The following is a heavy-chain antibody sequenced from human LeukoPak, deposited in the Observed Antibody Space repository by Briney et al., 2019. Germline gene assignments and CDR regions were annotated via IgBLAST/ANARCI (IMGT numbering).Heavy chain of an antibody. CDR3: AKGFCTSTGCSAGY. V-gene: IGHV3-23*01. J-gene: IGHJ4*02. Sequence: GGSLRLSCAASGFTFSTSEMNWVRQAPGKGLEWVSAFSGSGGRTYYADSVKGRFTISRDNSRNTLSLLMDSLRAEDTAIYYCAKGFCTSTGCSAGYWGQGTLVTVSS. CDR1: GFTFSTSE. D-gene: IGHD2-2*01. CDR2: FSGSGGRT.